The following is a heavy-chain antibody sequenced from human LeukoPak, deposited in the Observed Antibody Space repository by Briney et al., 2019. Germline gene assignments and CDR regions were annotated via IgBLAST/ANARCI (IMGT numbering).Heavy chain of an antibody. J-gene: IGHJ5*02. CDR2: IVVSSGYR. CDR3: AAERYEGHCCWFDP. Sequence: ASVKVSCKTSGFTFGTSTMQWVRQAPGQGLDWIGWIVVSSGYREYAQKLQERSTITTDMSTSTSYLELRSLEFEDTAVYYCAAERYEGHCCWFDPWGQGTLVTVSS. CDR1: GFTFGTST. D-gene: IGHD1-14*01. V-gene: IGHV1-58*02.